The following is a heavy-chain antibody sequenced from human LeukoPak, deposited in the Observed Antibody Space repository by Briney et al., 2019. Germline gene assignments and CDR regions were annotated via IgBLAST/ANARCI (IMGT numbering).Heavy chain of an antibody. CDR3: ARGGITMIGIDP. D-gene: IGHD3-22*01. V-gene: IGHV4-38-2*01. J-gene: IGHJ5*02. CDR2: IYHSGST. Sequence: KSSETLSLTCAVSGYSISSGNYWGWIRPPPGKGREWIGSIYHSGSTYYNPSLKSRVTISVDTSKNQFSLKLSSVTAADTAVYYCARGGITMIGIDPWGQGTLVTVSS. CDR1: GYSISSGNY.